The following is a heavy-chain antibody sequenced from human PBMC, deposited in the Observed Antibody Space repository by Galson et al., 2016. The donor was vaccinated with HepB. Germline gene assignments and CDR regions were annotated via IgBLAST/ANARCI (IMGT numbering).Heavy chain of an antibody. CDR1: GYTFTTSG. CDR3: ARDVQYRFDS. CDR2: ISTYSGNT. V-gene: IGHV1-18*01. Sequence: SGAEVKKPGESLKVSCKASGYTFTTSGISWVRQAPGQGLEWMGWISTYSGNTKYAQKFQGGLTLTTDSSTTTAYMELRSLRSDDTALYYCARDVQYRFDSWGQGTLVTVSS. D-gene: IGHD2/OR15-2a*01. J-gene: IGHJ4*02.